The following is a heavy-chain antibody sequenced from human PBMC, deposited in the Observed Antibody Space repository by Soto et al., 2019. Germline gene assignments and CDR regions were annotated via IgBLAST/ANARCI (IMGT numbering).Heavy chain of an antibody. CDR3: AKANSGYEGGGPRWNYYYDMDV. Sequence: GGSLRLSCAASGFTFDDYAMHWVRQAPGKGLEWVSGISWNSGSIGYADSVKGRFTISRDNAKNSLYLKMNSLRVEDTALYYCAKANSGYEGGGPRWNYYYDMDVWGKGTTVTVSS. D-gene: IGHD5-12*01. J-gene: IGHJ6*03. CDR1: GFTFDDYA. CDR2: ISWNSGSI. V-gene: IGHV3-9*01.